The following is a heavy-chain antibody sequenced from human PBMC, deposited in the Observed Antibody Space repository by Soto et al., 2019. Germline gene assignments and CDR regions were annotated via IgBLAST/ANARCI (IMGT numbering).Heavy chain of an antibody. CDR1: GGSISSYY. CDR3: ARDSRLRGSQLVMDV. D-gene: IGHD6-6*01. V-gene: IGHV4-59*01. CDR2: IYYSGST. J-gene: IGHJ6*04. Sequence: QVQLQESGPGLVKPSETLSLTCTVSGGSISSYYWSWIRQPPGKGLEWIGYIYYSGSTNYNPSLKSRVTISVDTSKNQFSLKLSSVTAADTAVYYCARDSRLRGSQLVMDVWGKGTTVTVSS.